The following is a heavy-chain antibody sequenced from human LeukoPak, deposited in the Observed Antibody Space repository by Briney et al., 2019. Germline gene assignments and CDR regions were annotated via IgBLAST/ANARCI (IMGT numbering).Heavy chain of an antibody. Sequence: SETLSLTCTVSGGSISSSSYYWGWIRQPPGKGLEWIGSIYYSGSTYYNPSLKSRVTISVDTSKNQFSLKLSSVTAADTAVYYCAREGGFDYGDHGIDYWGQGTLVTVSS. D-gene: IGHD4-17*01. CDR3: AREGGFDYGDHGIDY. V-gene: IGHV4-39*07. CDR1: GGSISSSSYY. J-gene: IGHJ4*02. CDR2: IYYSGST.